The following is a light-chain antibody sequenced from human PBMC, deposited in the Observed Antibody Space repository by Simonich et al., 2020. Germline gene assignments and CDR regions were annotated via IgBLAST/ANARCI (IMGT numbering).Light chain of an antibody. Sequence: QSALTQPASVSGTPGQRVTISCSGSSSNIGSNYVYWYQQLPGTAPKLLIYRNNQRPSGGPDRFSGSKSGTSASLAISGLRSEDEADYYCAAWDDSLSGPVFGGGTKLTVL. CDR3: AAWDDSLSGPV. V-gene: IGLV1-47*01. CDR1: SSNIGSNY. CDR2: RNN. J-gene: IGLJ3*02.